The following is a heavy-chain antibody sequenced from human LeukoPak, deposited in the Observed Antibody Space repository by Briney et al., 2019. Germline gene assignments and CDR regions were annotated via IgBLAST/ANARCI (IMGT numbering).Heavy chain of an antibody. CDR1: GGSISSYY. CDR3: ARDQWIQLYDSRFYYYYGMDV. D-gene: IGHD5-18*01. Sequence: KPSETLSLTCTVSGGSISSYYWSWIRQPPGKGLEWIGYIYYSGSTNYNPSLKSRVTISVDTSKNQFSLKLSSVTAADTAVYYCARDQWIQLYDSRFYYYYGMDVWGQGTTVTVSS. CDR2: IYYSGST. V-gene: IGHV4-59*01. J-gene: IGHJ6*02.